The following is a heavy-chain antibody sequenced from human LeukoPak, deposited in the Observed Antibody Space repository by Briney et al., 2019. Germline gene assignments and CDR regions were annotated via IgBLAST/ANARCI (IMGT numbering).Heavy chain of an antibody. CDR1: GGSISSYY. V-gene: IGHV4-4*07. CDR3: ARDQICSGGSCYSNWFDP. CDR2: IYTSGST. D-gene: IGHD2-15*01. Sequence: PSETLSLTCTVSGGSISSYYWSWIRQPAGKGLEWIGRIYTSGSTNYNPSLKSRVTMSVDTSKNQFSLKLSSVTAADTAVYYCARDQICSGGSCYSNWFDPWGQGTLVTVSS. J-gene: IGHJ5*02.